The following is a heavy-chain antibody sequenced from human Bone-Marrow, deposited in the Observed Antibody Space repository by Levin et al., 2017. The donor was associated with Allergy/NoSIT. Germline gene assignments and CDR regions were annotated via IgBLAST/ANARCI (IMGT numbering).Heavy chain of an antibody. D-gene: IGHD4-17*01. J-gene: IGHJ5*02. Sequence: GESLKISCKISGYTLAEVSMQWVRQSPGKGLEWMGGFDPEDDKIIYAQKFQGRVTMTEDTSTDTAYMELRSLRSDDTAVYYCTNMPDYGAGSGWFDIWGQGTLVTVSS. CDR1: GYTLAEVS. CDR2: FDPEDDKI. CDR3: TNMPDYGAGSGWFDI. V-gene: IGHV1-24*01.